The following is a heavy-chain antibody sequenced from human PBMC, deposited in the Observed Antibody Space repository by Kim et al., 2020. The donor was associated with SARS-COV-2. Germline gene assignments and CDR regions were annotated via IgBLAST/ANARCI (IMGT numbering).Heavy chain of an antibody. CDR3: AGHYDHRLYSFSGMDV. Sequence: SVKVSCKASGGTFDRFSITWVRQAPGQGLEYLGGIIPIFGTTNYAPKFQGRVTITADESTNTAYMELSSLRSEDTAVYFCAGHYDHRLYSFSGMDVWGQGTALTVSS. CDR1: GGTFDRFS. CDR2: IIPIFGTT. D-gene: IGHD3-16*01. V-gene: IGHV1-69*13. J-gene: IGHJ6*02.